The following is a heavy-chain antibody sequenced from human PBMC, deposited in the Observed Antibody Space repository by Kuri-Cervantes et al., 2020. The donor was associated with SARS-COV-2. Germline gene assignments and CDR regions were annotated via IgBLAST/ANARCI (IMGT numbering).Heavy chain of an antibody. Sequence: GESLKISCAASGFTFSSYAMSWVRQAPGKGLEWVAVISYDGSNEYYADSVKGRFTISRDNAKNSLYLQMNSLRDEDTAMYYCARDITLGRFDYCGQGTLVTVSS. CDR1: GFTFSSYA. CDR3: ARDITLGRFDY. CDR2: ISYDGSNE. V-gene: IGHV3-30*07. D-gene: IGHD1-14*01. J-gene: IGHJ4*02.